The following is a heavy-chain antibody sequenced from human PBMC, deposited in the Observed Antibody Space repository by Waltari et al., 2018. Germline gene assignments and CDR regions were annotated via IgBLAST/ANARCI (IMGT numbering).Heavy chain of an antibody. CDR1: GFSFSSYW. CDR3: ARNDFWTGYTYFLDH. Sequence: EVQLVESGGGLVQPGGSLRLSCVASGFSFSSYWMSWVRQAPGRGMEWVANIKQDGSEKYYVDSAKGRFTISRDNAKNSLYLQMNGLRAEDTAVYYCARNDFWTGYTYFLDHWGQGTMVTVSS. V-gene: IGHV3-7*01. CDR2: IKQDGSEK. D-gene: IGHD3-3*01. J-gene: IGHJ4*02.